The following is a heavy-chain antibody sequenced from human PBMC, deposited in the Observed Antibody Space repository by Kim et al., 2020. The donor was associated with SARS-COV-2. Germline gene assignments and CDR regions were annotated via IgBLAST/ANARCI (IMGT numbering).Heavy chain of an antibody. CDR1: GTFSSYY. Sequence: ASVKVSCKASGTFSSYYLHWVRQAPGQGLEWMGVINPSSVSTSYAQKFQGRVTMTRDTSTSTVYMVLRSLRSEDTAVYYCAAGGNTHTYYYYGFDVWGQG. CDR2: INPSSVST. V-gene: IGHV1-46*01. CDR3: AAGGNTHTYYYYGFDV. J-gene: IGHJ6*02. D-gene: IGHD2-15*01.